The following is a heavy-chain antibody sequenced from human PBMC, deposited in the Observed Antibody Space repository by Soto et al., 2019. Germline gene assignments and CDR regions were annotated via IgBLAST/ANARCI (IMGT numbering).Heavy chain of an antibody. CDR3: AKSLARDWNAFDI. CDR1: GFTFSSYG. CDR2: ISYDGSNK. D-gene: IGHD1-1*01. Sequence: QVQLVESGGGVVQPGRSLRLSCAASGFTFSSYGMHWVRQAPGKGLEWVAVISYDGSNKYYADSVKGGFTISRDNSKNTLYLQMNSLRAEDTAVYYCAKSLARDWNAFDIWGQGTMVTVSS. J-gene: IGHJ3*02. V-gene: IGHV3-30*18.